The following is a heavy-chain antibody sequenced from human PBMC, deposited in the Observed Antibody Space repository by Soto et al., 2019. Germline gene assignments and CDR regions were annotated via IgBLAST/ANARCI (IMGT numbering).Heavy chain of an antibody. J-gene: IGHJ4*02. CDR3: ARGSSNWAYYFDF. CDR1: GFTFSSYS. Sequence: EVHLVESGGGLVQPGGSLRLSCAASGFTFSSYSLNWVRQAPGKGLEWVSYITSSGTTVYYADSVRGRFTISRDNAKNSLYLQMNRLRDDDTDVYSCARGSSNWAYYFDFWGQGTLVTVSS. CDR2: ITSSGTTV. V-gene: IGHV3-48*02. D-gene: IGHD6-13*01.